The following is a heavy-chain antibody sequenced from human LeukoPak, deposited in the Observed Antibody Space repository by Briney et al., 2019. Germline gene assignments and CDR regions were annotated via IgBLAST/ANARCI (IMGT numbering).Heavy chain of an antibody. CDR2: INHSGST. Sequence: SETLSLTCAVYGGSFSGYYWSWIRQPPGKGLEWIGEINHSGSTNYNPSLKSRVTISVDTSKNQFSLKLSSVTAADTAVYYCARESYSNYPYYYYMDVWGKGTTVTVSS. V-gene: IGHV4-34*01. CDR1: GGSFSGYY. D-gene: IGHD4-11*01. J-gene: IGHJ6*03. CDR3: ARESYSNYPYYYYMDV.